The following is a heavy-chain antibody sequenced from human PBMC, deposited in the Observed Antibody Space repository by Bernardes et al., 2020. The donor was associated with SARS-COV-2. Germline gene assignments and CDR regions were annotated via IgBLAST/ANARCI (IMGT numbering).Heavy chain of an antibody. V-gene: IGHV3-7*01. CDR1: GFTFRNYW. J-gene: IGHJ4*02. D-gene: IGHD3-10*01. CDR2: IKQDGSER. Sequence: AGSLILSCAASGFTFRNYWMSWVRQAPGQGLEWVANIKQDGSERYYVDSVKGRFAISRDNARNSLYLQMNSLRAEDTAVYYCARARFYASGTYSPIDYWGQGTLVTVSP. CDR3: ARARFYASGTYSPIDY.